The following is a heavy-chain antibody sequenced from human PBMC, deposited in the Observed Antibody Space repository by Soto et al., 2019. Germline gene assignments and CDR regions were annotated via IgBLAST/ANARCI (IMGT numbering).Heavy chain of an antibody. Sequence: EVQLVESGGGLVKPGGSLRLSCAASGFTFSNAWMSWVRQAPGKGLEWVGRITSKTDGGTTDYAAPVKGRFTISRDDSKNTLYLQMNSLKTEDTAVYYCTTDGVVVAATNPGARRMDVWGQGTTVTVSS. CDR1: GFTFSNAW. J-gene: IGHJ6*02. CDR2: ITSKTDGGTT. V-gene: IGHV3-15*01. D-gene: IGHD2-15*01. CDR3: TTDGVVVAATNPGARRMDV.